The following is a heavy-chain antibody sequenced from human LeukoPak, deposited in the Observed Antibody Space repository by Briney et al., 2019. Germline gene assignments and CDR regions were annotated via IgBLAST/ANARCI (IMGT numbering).Heavy chain of an antibody. J-gene: IGHJ5*02. CDR1: GGSISSYY. CDR3: ARNKETYSPYNWFDP. CDR2: IYYSGST. Sequence: PSETLSLTCTVSGGSISSYYWSWIRQPPGKGLEWIGYIYYSGSTNYNPSLKSRVTISVDTSKNQFSLKLSSVTAADTAVYYCARNKETYSPYNWFDPWGQGTLVTVSS. V-gene: IGHV4-59*01. D-gene: IGHD4-11*01.